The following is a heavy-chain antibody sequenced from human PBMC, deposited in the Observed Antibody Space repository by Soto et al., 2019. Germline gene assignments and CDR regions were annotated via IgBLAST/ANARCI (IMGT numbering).Heavy chain of an antibody. CDR2: IIPIFGTA. V-gene: IGHV1-69*13. CDR1: VGTFSSYA. J-gene: IGHJ4*02. Sequence: GASVKVSCKASVGTFSSYAISWVRQAPGQGLEWMGGIIPIFGTANYAQKFQGRVTITADESTSTAYMELSSLRSEDTAVYYCARDIGDTAMVTVGTFDYWGQGTLVTVSS. CDR3: ARDIGDTAMVTVGTFDY. D-gene: IGHD5-18*01.